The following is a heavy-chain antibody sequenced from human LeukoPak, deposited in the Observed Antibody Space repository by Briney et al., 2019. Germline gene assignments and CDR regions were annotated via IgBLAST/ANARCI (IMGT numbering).Heavy chain of an antibody. V-gene: IGHV1-8*03. CDR1: GYTFTSYD. D-gene: IGHD3-9*01. J-gene: IGHJ4*02. CDR2: MNPNSGNT. CDR3: ARGAHDTYYFDY. Sequence: ASVKVSCKASGYTFTSYDINWVRQATGQGLEWMGWMNPNSGNTGYAQKFQGRVTITRNTSISTAYMGLSSLRSEDTAVYYCARGAHDTYYFDYWGQGTLVTVSS.